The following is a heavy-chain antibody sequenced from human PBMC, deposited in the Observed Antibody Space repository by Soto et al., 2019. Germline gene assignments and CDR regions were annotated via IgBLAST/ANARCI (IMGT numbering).Heavy chain of an antibody. V-gene: IGHV4-61*01. CDR3: TRVLRDDYCLDH. J-gene: IGHJ4*02. Sequence: PSETLSLTCTVSGGSVSSINYYWSWIRQPPGKGLEWIGYIYYTGNTNYNPSLKSRVTISVDTFKIQFSLRLSSLTPADTAVYYCTRVLRDDYCLDHWGQGTLVTVSS. CDR1: GGSVSSINYY. CDR2: IYYTGNT. D-gene: IGHD4-17*01.